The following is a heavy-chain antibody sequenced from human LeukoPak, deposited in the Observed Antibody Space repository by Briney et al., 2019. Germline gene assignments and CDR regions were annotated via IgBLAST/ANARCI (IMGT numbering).Heavy chain of an antibody. Sequence: PGGSLRLSCAASGFTFSSYSMNWVRQAPGKGLEWVSSISSSSSYIYYADSVKGRFTISRDNAKNSLYLQMNSLRAEDTAVYYCSRAPRRWWYYFDYWGQGTPVTGSS. J-gene: IGHJ4*02. CDR1: GFTFSSYS. CDR3: SRAPRRWWYYFDY. CDR2: ISSSSSYI. D-gene: IGHD2-15*01. V-gene: IGHV3-21*01.